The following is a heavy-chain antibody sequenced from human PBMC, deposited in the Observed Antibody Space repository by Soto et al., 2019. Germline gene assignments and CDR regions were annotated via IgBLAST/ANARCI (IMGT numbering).Heavy chain of an antibody. CDR1: GYTFTSYD. Sequence: GASVKVSCKASGYTFTSYDINWVRQATGQGLEWMGWMNPNSGNTGYAQKFQGRVTMTRNTSISTAYMELSSLRSEDTAVYYCARAVMGLNWFDPWGQGTLVTVSS. J-gene: IGHJ5*02. CDR2: MNPNSGNT. CDR3: ARAVMGLNWFDP. V-gene: IGHV1-8*01. D-gene: IGHD2-8*01.